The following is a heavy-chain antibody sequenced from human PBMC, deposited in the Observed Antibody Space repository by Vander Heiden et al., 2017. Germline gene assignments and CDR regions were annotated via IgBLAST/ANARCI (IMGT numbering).Heavy chain of an antibody. CDR2: INPDSGGT. J-gene: IGHJ4*02. V-gene: IGHV1-2*02. D-gene: IGHD4-17*01. CDR1: GYTVTGYS. Sequence: VQLVQPGAEAKKPGASVKVSCKASGYTVTGYSMHWLRQATGQGLEWMGWINPDSGGTNYAQKCQGRVTMTRDTSISTAYMELSRLRSDDTAVYYCATILYGDYEVLPDYWSQGTLVTVSS. CDR3: ATILYGDYEVLPDY.